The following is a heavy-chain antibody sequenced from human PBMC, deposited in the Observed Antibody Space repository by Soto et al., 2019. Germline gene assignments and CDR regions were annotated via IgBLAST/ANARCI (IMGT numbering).Heavy chain of an antibody. Sequence: GASVKVSCKASGYSFTSYAMHWVRQAPGQRLEWMGWINAGNGNTKYSQKFQGRVTITRDTSASTAYMELSSLRSEDTAVYYCARDLCRAAGDYWGQGTLVTVSS. J-gene: IGHJ4*02. CDR2: INAGNGNT. V-gene: IGHV1-3*01. D-gene: IGHD6-25*01. CDR1: GYSFTSYA. CDR3: ARDLCRAAGDY.